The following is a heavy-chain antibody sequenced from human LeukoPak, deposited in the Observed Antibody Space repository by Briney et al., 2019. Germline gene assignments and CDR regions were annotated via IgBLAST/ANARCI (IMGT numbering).Heavy chain of an antibody. CDR3: VRSRGAIVDY. V-gene: IGHV6-1*01. CDR1: GDSVSSNSAA. Sequence: SQTLSLTCPISGDSVSSNSAAWNWIRQSPSRGLEWLGRPYYRWKWNNDYAVYLKSRITINPATSTNQFSLQLNSVTPEDAAVYYCVRSRGAIVDYWGQGALVTVSS. CDR2: PYYRWKWNN. J-gene: IGHJ4*02.